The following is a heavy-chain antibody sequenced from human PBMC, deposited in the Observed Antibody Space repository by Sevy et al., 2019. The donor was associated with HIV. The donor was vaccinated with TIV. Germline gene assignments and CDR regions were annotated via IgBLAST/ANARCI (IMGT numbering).Heavy chain of an antibody. D-gene: IGHD1-26*01. J-gene: IGHJ4*02. Sequence: SETLSLTCTVSGGSITSLYWNWIRQPPGKGLGWIANIYYNGHINYNPSLQRRVTLSLDTSKNQFSLRLSSGTAADTAMYYCAGENAWGRGYSWGQGTLVTVSS. CDR2: IYYNGHI. CDR1: GGSITSLY. CDR3: AGENAWGRGYS. V-gene: IGHV4-59*08.